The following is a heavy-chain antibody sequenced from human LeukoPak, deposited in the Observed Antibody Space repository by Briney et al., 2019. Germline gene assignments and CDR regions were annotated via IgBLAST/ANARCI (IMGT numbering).Heavy chain of an antibody. CDR3: TRVTEGADLGGH. CDR2: INPNSGGT. CDR1: GYTFTGYY. J-gene: IGHJ4*02. D-gene: IGHD1-26*01. V-gene: IGHV1-2*06. Sequence: PGASVKVSCKASGYTFTGYYMHWVRQAPGQGLEWMGRINPNSGGTNYAQRFQGRVTLTRDTSISTAYMELSRLRSDDTAVYYCTRVTEGADLGGHWGQGTLVTVYS.